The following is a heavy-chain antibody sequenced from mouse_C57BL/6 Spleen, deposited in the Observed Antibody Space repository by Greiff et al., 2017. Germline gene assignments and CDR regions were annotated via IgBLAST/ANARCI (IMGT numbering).Heavy chain of an antibody. D-gene: IGHD1-1*01. Sequence: QVQLQQSGAELVRPGASVTLSCKASGYTFTDYEMHWVKQTPVHGLEWIGAIDPETGGTAYNQKFKGKAILTADKSSSTAYMELRSLTSEDSAVYYCTRGYGSSYAMGYWGQGASVTVA. CDR2: IDPETGGT. J-gene: IGHJ4*01. CDR1: GYTFTDYE. CDR3: TRGYGSSYAMGY. V-gene: IGHV1-15*01.